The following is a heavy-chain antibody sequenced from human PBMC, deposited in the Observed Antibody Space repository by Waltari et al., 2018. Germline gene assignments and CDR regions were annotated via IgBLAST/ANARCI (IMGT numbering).Heavy chain of an antibody. CDR2: IYSSGST. V-gene: IGHV4-4*07. CDR3: TRERRQLELVASFDV. D-gene: IGHD1-1*01. J-gene: IGHJ3*01. Sequence: QVQLQESGPGLVKSSETLSLTCTLSGGSIRSYYWSWIRQPAGKGLEWIGRIYSSGSTNYSPSLDSRVSMSIDTSTNQFSLKLKSVTAADTAIYYCTRERRQLELVASFDVWGSRDKGQCLF. CDR1: GGSIRSYY.